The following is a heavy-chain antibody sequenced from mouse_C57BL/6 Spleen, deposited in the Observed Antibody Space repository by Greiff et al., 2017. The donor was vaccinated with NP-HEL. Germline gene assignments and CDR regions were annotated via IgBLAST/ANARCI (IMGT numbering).Heavy chain of an antibody. V-gene: IGHV5-17*01. CDR2: ISSGSSTI. Sequence: EVQRVESGGGLVKPGGSLKLSCAASGFTFSDYGMHWVRQAPEKGLEWVAYISSGSSTIYYADTVKGRFTISRDNAKNTLFLQMTSLRSEDTAMYYCARSSNYVDWYFDVWGTGTTVTVSS. D-gene: IGHD2-5*01. J-gene: IGHJ1*03. CDR1: GFTFSDYG. CDR3: ARSSNYVDWYFDV.